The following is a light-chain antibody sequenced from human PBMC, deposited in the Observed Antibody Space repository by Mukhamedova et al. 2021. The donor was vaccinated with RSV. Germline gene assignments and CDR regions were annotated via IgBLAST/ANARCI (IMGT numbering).Light chain of an antibody. V-gene: IGKV1-6*01. Sequence: WYQRRVHGKAPKLLIYASRNLQRGAPSRFSGSGSGTDFTLTINSLQPEDFATYYCLQHSNYHLAFGGGTKVEIK. J-gene: IGKJ4*01. CDR3: LQHSNYHLA. CDR2: ASR.